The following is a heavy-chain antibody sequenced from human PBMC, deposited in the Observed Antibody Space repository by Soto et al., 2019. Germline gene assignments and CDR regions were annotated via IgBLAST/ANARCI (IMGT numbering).Heavy chain of an antibody. Sequence: SETLSLTCAVYGGSFSGYYWSWIRQPPGKGLEWIGEINHSGSTNYNPSLKSRVNISEDTSKNQFSLKMSSVTAADTAVFYCARKGYCSGGSCYSRFAFDIWGQGTMVTVSS. V-gene: IGHV4-34*01. CDR2: INHSGST. CDR3: ARKGYCSGGSCYSRFAFDI. CDR1: GGSFSGYY. J-gene: IGHJ3*02. D-gene: IGHD2-15*01.